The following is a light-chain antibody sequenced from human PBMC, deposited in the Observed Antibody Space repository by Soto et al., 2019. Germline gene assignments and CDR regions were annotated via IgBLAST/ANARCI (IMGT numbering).Light chain of an antibody. Sequence: DIQMTQSPSSLSASVGDRVTITCRASQSISSYLNWYQQKPGKAPKLLIYAASSLQSGVPSRFSGSGSETEFTLTITSLQPEDSATYYCQQRNSYPRTLGQGTKVDNK. CDR2: AAS. CDR3: QQRNSYPRT. CDR1: QSISSY. J-gene: IGKJ2*01. V-gene: IGKV1-39*01.